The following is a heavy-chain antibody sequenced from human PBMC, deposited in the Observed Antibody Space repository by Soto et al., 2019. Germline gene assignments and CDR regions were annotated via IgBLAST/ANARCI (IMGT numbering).Heavy chain of an antibody. Sequence: QVQLVQSGAEVKKPGSSVKVSCKASGGTFSSYAISWVRQAPGQGLEWMGGIIPIFGTANYAQKFQGRVTITADESTSPAYMELSSLRSEDTAVYYCARDRGVDTAMAPHQGGMDVWGQGTTVTVSS. V-gene: IGHV1-69*01. J-gene: IGHJ6*02. CDR3: ARDRGVDTAMAPHQGGMDV. CDR1: GGTFSSYA. D-gene: IGHD5-18*01. CDR2: IIPIFGTA.